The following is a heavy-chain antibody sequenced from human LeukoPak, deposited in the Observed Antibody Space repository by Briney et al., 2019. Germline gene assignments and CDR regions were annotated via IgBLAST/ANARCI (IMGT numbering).Heavy chain of an antibody. D-gene: IGHD3-22*01. CDR2: IYYSGST. J-gene: IGHJ4*02. V-gene: IGHV4-59*01. CDR3: ARDDRHYYDSSGYYDR. Sequence: SETLSLTCAVYGGSFSGYYWSWIRQPPGKGLEWIGYIYYSGSTNYNPSLKSRVTISVDTSKNQFSLKLSSVTAADTAVYYCARDDRHYYDSSGYYDRWGQGTLVTVSS. CDR1: GGSFSGYY.